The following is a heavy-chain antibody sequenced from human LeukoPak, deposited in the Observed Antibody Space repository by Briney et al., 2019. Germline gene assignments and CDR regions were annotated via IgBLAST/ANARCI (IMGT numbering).Heavy chain of an antibody. CDR3: ARGEIVGATPGYYGMDV. CDR1: GGSISSGGYY. V-gene: IGHV4-31*03. D-gene: IGHD1-26*01. J-gene: IGHJ6*02. CDR2: IYYSGST. Sequence: SETLSLTCTVSGGSISSGGYYWSWIRQHPGKGLEWIGYIYYSGSTYYNPSLKSRVTISVDTSKNQFSLKLSSVTAADTAVYYCARGEIVGATPGYYGMDVWGQGTMVTVSS.